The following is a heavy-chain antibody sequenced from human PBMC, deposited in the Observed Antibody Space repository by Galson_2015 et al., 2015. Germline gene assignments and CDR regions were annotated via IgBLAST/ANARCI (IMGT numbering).Heavy chain of an antibody. CDR2: ISGSGGST. J-gene: IGHJ6*02. CDR3: AKAFGGFWSGIYYYYGMDV. D-gene: IGHD3-3*01. Sequence: SLRLSCAASGFTFSSYAMSWVRQAPGKGLEWVSAISGSGGSTYYADSVKGRFTISRDNSKNTLYLQMNSLRAEDTAVYYCAKAFGGFWSGIYYYYGMDVWGQGTTVTVSS. CDR1: GFTFSSYA. V-gene: IGHV3-23*01.